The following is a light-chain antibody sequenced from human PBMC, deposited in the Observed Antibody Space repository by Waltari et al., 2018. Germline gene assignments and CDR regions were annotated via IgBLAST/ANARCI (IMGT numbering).Light chain of an antibody. CDR1: QSISSY. Sequence: DIQMTQSPSSLSASVGDRVTITCRASQSISSYLNWYQHKRGNAPKLLIYGASSLQSGVPSRFSGSGSGTDFTLTISTLQPEDFATYYCQQSYTTPLTFGGGTRVEIK. CDR3: QQSYTTPLT. V-gene: IGKV1-39*01. CDR2: GAS. J-gene: IGKJ4*01.